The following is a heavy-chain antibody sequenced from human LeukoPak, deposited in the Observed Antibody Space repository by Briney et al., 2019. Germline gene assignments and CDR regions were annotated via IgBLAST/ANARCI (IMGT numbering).Heavy chain of an antibody. J-gene: IGHJ4*02. CDR2: INHSGST. Sequence: SETLSLTCAVYGGSFSGYYWSWIRQPPGKGLEWIGEINHSGSTNYNPSLKSRVTISVDTSKNQFSLKLSSVTAADTAVYYCASEEQWRNYWGQGTLVTVSS. V-gene: IGHV4-34*01. CDR3: ASEEQWRNY. D-gene: IGHD6-19*01. CDR1: GGSFSGYY.